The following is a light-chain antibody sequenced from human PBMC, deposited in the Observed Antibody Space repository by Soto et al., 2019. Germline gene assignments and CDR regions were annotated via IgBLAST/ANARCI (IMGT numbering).Light chain of an antibody. CDR1: SSDVGGHNY. CDR3: CSYAGNNNV. J-gene: IGLJ1*01. V-gene: IGLV2-8*01. Sequence: QSVLTQPPSASGSPGQSVTISCTGTSSDVGGHNYVSWYQQHPGKAPKLMIYEVTQRPSGVPDRFSGSKSGNTASLTVSVLQAEDEADYYCCSYAGNNNVFGTGTKVTVL. CDR2: EVT.